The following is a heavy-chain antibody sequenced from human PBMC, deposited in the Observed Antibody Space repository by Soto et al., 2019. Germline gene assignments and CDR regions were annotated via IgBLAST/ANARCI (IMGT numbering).Heavy chain of an antibody. D-gene: IGHD1-26*01. V-gene: IGHV3-74*01. J-gene: IGHJ4*02. CDR2: INSDGSST. Sequence: GGSLRISCAASGFTFSSYWMHWVRPAPGKGLVWVSRINSDGSSTNYADFVKGRFAISRDNAKNTLYLQMNSLRVEDTAVYYCSRVGGSTWHWGQGTLVTVSS. CDR3: SRVGGSTWH. CDR1: GFTFSSYW.